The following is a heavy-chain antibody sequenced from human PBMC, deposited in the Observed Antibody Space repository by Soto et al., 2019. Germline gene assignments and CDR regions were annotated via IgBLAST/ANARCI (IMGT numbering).Heavy chain of an antibody. CDR1: GYSFSTYS. V-gene: IGHV1-3*01. J-gene: IGHJ6*02. Sequence: QVQVVQSGAEVKKPGASVKVSCKASGYSFSTYSMHWVRQAPGQGLEWMGWINGANGNTRYSQKFKDRVSISSDTPASTGYMELSSLRSEDTAVYYCARGKGMEENYYYHGMDVWGPGTTVIVSS. CDR2: INGANGNT. D-gene: IGHD1-1*01. CDR3: ARGKGMEENYYYHGMDV.